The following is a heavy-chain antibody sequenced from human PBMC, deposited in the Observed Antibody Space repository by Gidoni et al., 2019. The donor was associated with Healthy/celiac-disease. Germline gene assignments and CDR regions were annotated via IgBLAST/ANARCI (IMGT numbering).Heavy chain of an antibody. CDR2: INHSGST. J-gene: IGHJ6*03. Sequence: QVQLQQWGAGLLKPSETLSLTCAVYGGSFSGYYWSWIRQPPGKGLEWIGEINHSGSTNYNPSLKSRVTISVDTPKNQFSLKLSSVTAADTAVYYCARVNYYYMDVWGKGTTVTVSS. CDR1: GGSFSGYY. CDR3: ARVNYYYMDV. V-gene: IGHV4-34*01.